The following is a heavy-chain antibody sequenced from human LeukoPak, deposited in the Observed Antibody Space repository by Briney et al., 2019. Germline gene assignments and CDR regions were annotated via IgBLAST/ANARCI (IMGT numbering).Heavy chain of an antibody. CDR3: ARGGPRYFDWLPFDY. V-gene: IGHV4-59*08. CDR1: GGSISSYY. J-gene: IGHJ4*02. D-gene: IGHD3-9*01. Sequence: PSETLSLTCTVSGGSISSYYWSWVRQPPGKGLEWIGYIYYSGSTNYNPSLKSRVTISVDTSKNQFSLKLSSVTAADTAVYYCARGGPRYFDWLPFDYWGQGTLVTVSS. CDR2: IYYSGST.